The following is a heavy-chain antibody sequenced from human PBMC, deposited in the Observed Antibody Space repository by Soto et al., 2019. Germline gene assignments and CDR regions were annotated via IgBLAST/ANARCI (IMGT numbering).Heavy chain of an antibody. CDR2: MNPNSDNT. J-gene: IGHJ5*02. Sequence: QVQLVQSGAEVKKPGASVKVSCKASGYTFTSYDINWVRQATGQGLEWMGWMNPNSDNTGYAQKFQGRVTMTRNTSISKAYMELSSLRSEDTAVYYCAIRVWGQQLVNFDPWGQGTLVTVSS. D-gene: IGHD6-13*01. CDR3: AIRVWGQQLVNFDP. CDR1: GYTFTSYD. V-gene: IGHV1-8*01.